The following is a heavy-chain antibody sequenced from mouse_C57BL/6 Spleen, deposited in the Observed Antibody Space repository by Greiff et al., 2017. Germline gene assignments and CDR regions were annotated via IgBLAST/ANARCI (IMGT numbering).Heavy chain of an antibody. CDR2: LYLGDGDT. CDR1: GYAFSSSW. J-gene: IGHJ3*01. CDR3: AREYDYDGGGSFAY. Sequence: VKLMESGPELVKPGASVKISCKASGYAFSSSWMNWVKQRPGKGLEWFGRLYLGDGDTNYNGKFKGKATLTADKSSSTAYMQLSSLTSEDSAVYFCAREYDYDGGGSFAYWGQGTLVTVSA. D-gene: IGHD2-4*01. V-gene: IGHV1-82*01.